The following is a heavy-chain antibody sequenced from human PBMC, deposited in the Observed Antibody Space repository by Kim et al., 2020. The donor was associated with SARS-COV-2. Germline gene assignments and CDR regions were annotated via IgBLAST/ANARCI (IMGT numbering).Heavy chain of an antibody. J-gene: IGHJ6*02. V-gene: IGHV3-33*01. D-gene: IGHD3-16*02. CDR3: ARESGGQNIVIYDYYYGMDV. Sequence: GGSLRLSCAASGFTFSSYGMHWVRQAPGKGLEWVAVIWYDGSNKYYADSVKGRFTISRDNSKNTLYLQMNSLRAEDTAVYYCARESGGQNIVIYDYYYGMDVWGQGTTVTVSS. CDR1: GFTFSSYG. CDR2: IWYDGSNK.